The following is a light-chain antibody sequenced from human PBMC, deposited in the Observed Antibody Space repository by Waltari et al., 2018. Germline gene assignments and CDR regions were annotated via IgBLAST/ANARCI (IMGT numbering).Light chain of an antibody. Sequence: QSALTQPASVSGSPGQSITISCTGTSSDVGSSNYVPWYQQHPGKAPKLVIYDVNYRPSGVSNRFSGSKSDNTASLTISGLQAEDEADYYCASYKNYDTEVFGGGTKLTVL. V-gene: IGLV2-14*03. J-gene: IGLJ2*01. CDR2: DVN. CDR1: SSDVGSSNY. CDR3: ASYKNYDTEV.